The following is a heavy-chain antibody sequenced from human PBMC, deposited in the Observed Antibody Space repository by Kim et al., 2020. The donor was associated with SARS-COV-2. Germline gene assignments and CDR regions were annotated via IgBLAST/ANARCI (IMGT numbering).Heavy chain of an antibody. J-gene: IGHJ6*02. D-gene: IGHD6-13*01. CDR3: ARSGWQHLDGRTYYYYGMDV. Sequence: ASVKVSCKASGYTFTSYDINWVRQATGQGLEWMGWMNPNSGNTGYAQKFQGRVTMTRNTSISTAYMELSSLRSEDTAVYYCARSGWQHLDGRTYYYYGMDVWGQGTTVTVSS. V-gene: IGHV1-8*02. CDR1: GYTFTSYD. CDR2: MNPNSGNT.